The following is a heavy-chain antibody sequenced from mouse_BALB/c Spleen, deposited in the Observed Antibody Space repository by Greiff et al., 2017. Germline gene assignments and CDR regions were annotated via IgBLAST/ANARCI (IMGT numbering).Heavy chain of an antibody. J-gene: IGHJ4*01. D-gene: IGHD1-2*01. CDR1: GFAFSSYD. V-gene: IGHV5-12-1*01. Sequence: EVQVVESGGGLVKPGGSLKLSCAASGFAFSSYDMSWVRQTPEKRLEWVAYISSGGGSTYYPDTVKGRFTISRDNAKNTLYLQMSSLKSEDTAMYYCARHYYGYDYYAMDYWGQGTSVTVSS. CDR2: ISSGGGST. CDR3: ARHYYGYDYYAMDY.